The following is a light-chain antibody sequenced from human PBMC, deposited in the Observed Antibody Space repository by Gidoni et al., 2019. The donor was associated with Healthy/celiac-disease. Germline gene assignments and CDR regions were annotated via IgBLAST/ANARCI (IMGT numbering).Light chain of an antibody. Sequence: EIVMTQSPATLSVSPGESATLSCRASQSVSSNLAWYQKKPGQAPRLLSYGASTRATGIPARFSGSWSGTEFTLTISSLQSEDFAVYYCQQYNNWPGRFGPGTKVDIK. J-gene: IGKJ3*01. CDR3: QQYNNWPGR. V-gene: IGKV3-15*01. CDR2: GAS. CDR1: QSVSSN.